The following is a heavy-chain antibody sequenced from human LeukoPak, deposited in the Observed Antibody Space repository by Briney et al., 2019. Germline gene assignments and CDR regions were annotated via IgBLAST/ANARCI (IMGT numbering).Heavy chain of an antibody. D-gene: IGHD6-19*01. Sequence: GGSLRLSCAASGFTFSSYAMSWVRRAPGKGLEWVSAISGSGGSTYYADSVKGRFTISRDNSKNTLYLQMNSLRAEDTAVYYCAKTTGYSSGWSTYPFDYWGQGTLVTVSS. CDR2: ISGSGGST. CDR1: GFTFSSYA. J-gene: IGHJ4*02. CDR3: AKTTGYSSGWSTYPFDY. V-gene: IGHV3-23*01.